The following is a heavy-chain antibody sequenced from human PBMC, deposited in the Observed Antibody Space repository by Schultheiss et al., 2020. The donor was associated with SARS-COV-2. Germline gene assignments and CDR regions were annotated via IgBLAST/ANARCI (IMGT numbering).Heavy chain of an antibody. CDR3: ARDDSGYDYPYYYYGMDV. D-gene: IGHD5-12*01. V-gene: IGHV3-23*01. CDR2: ISDSGGRT. Sequence: GGSLRLSCVASGFTFRSSAMIWVRQAPGKGLEWVSAISDSGGRTYYADSVKGRFTISRDNAKNSMYLQMNSLRAEDTAVYYCARDDSGYDYPYYYYGMDVWGQGTTVTVSS. CDR1: GFTFRSSA. J-gene: IGHJ6*02.